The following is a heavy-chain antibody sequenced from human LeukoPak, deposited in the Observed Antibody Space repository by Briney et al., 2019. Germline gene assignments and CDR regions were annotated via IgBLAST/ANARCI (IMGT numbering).Heavy chain of an antibody. Sequence: NTSETLSLTCTVSGGSISSYYWSWIRQPAGKGLEWIGRIYTSGSTKYAPSLKSQITMSVDTSKNQFSLNLSSVTAADTAVYYCARAIYDSSGYYRNFDYWGQGTLVTVSS. CDR2: IYTSGST. J-gene: IGHJ4*02. CDR1: GGSISSYY. CDR3: ARAIYDSSGYYRNFDY. V-gene: IGHV4-4*07. D-gene: IGHD3-22*01.